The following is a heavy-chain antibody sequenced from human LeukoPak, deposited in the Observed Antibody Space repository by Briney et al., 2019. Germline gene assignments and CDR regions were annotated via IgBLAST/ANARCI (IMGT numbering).Heavy chain of an antibody. CDR2: IRNDRIT. CDR1: GLTFSDAW. Sequence: GRSLRLSCVLSGLTFSDAWMSWVRQAPGKGLEWVGRIRNDRITDYAAPVQGRFSISRDNSKNTFYLQMNSLRTEDTGMYFCTWMATIFTVDYWGQGTLVTVSS. V-gene: IGHV3-15*01. J-gene: IGHJ4*02. CDR3: TWMATIFTVDY. D-gene: IGHD5-12*01.